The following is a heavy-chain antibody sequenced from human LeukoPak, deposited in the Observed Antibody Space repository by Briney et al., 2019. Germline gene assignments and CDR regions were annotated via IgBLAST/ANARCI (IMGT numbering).Heavy chain of an antibody. CDR3: ARDQGWQQFDY. V-gene: IGHV3-7*05. Sequence: GGSLRLSCAASGFTFDDYVMSWVRQAPGKGLERVANIKEDGSEKYYVDSVKGRFTISRDNAKNSLYLQMNSLRAEDTAVYFCARDQGWQQFDYWGQGTLVTVSS. D-gene: IGHD4-23*01. J-gene: IGHJ4*02. CDR2: IKEDGSEK. CDR1: GFTFDDYV.